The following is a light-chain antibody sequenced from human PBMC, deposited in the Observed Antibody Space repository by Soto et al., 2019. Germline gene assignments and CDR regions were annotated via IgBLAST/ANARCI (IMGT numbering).Light chain of an antibody. CDR3: QQYGTSSAYI. V-gene: IGKV3-20*01. CDR2: GAS. J-gene: IGKJ2*01. Sequence: SPGTLSLSPGERATLSCRASQSVSREFLAWYQQKPGQAPRLLIYGASSRASGIPDRFSGSGSGTDFTLTISGLEPEDSAVYYCQQYGTSSAYIFGQGTKLEIK. CDR1: QSVSREF.